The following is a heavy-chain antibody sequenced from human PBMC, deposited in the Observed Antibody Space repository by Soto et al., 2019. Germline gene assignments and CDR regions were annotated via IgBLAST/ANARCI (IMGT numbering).Heavy chain of an antibody. CDR1: GGSISSYY. J-gene: IGHJ4*02. CDR2: IYYSGST. CDR3: ARAYGYYFDY. D-gene: IGHD4-17*01. V-gene: IGHV4-59*01. Sequence: SETLSLTCTVSGGSISSYYWSWIRQPPGKGLEWIGYIYYSGSTNYNPSLKSRVTISVDTSKNQFSLKLSSVAAADTAVYYCARAYGYYFDYWGQGTLVTVSS.